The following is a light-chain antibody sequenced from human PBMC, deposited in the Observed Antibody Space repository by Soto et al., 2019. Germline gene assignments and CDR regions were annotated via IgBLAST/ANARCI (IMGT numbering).Light chain of an antibody. V-gene: IGLV2-8*01. J-gene: IGLJ2*01. Sequence: QSALTQPPSAYGSPGQSVTISCTGTSSDVGGYNYVSWYQQHPGKAPKLMIYEVSKWPSGVPDRFSGSKSGNTASLTVSGLQAEDEADYYCSSYAGSNNLVFGGGTKLTVL. CDR2: EVS. CDR1: SSDVGGYNY. CDR3: SSYAGSNNLV.